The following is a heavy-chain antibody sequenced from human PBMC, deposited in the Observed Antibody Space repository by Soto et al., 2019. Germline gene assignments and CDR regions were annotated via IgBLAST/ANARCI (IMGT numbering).Heavy chain of an antibody. Sequence: PGGSLRVSCAASGFTFSSYAMTWVRQAPGRGLEWVSAISGTGSPTYYADSVKGRFTISRDNSKNTLYLQMNSLRADDTAVYYCARDMSGGTYNYYYGMDVWGQGTTVTVSS. J-gene: IGHJ6*02. V-gene: IGHV3-23*01. CDR3: ARDMSGGTYNYYYGMDV. CDR2: ISGTGSPT. CDR1: GFTFSSYA. D-gene: IGHD1-26*01.